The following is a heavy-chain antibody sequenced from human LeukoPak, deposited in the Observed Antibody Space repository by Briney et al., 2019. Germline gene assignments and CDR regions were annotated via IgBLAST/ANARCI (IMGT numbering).Heavy chain of an antibody. CDR2: ISGSGIST. CDR3: ATEMATTEYYFDY. D-gene: IGHD5-24*01. Sequence: GGSLRLSCAASGFTFSNYAMSWVRQAPGKGLEWVSAISGSGISTYYADSVKGRFTISRDNAKNSLYLQMNSLRAEDTAVYYCATEMATTEYYFDYWGQGTLVTVSS. V-gene: IGHV3-23*01. CDR1: GFTFSNYA. J-gene: IGHJ4*02.